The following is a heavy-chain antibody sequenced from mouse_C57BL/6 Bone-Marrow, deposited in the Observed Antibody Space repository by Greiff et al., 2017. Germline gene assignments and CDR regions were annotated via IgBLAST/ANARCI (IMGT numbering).Heavy chain of an antibody. J-gene: IGHJ4*01. V-gene: IGHV1-50*01. CDR3: ARPYYGSSYWYYAMDY. CDR1: GYTFTSYW. CDR2: IDTSASYT. Sequence: QVQLQQPGAELVKPGASVKLSCKASGYTFTSYWMQWVKQRPGQGLEWIGEIDTSASYTHSNPTFKGKATLTVDTSSSTAYMQLSSLTSEDSAVYYCARPYYGSSYWYYAMDYWGQGTSVTVSS. D-gene: IGHD1-1*01.